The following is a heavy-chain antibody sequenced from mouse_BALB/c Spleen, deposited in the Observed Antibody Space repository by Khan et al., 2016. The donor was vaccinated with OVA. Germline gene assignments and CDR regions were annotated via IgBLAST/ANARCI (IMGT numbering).Heavy chain of an antibody. V-gene: IGHV1-20*02. D-gene: IGHD1-1*01. J-gene: IGHJ2*01. CDR3: ARIYGSVFDY. CDR2: INPHFGET. CDR1: GYSFTGYF. Sequence: EVQLQQSGPELVKPGASVKISCKASGYSFTGYFMHWVMQSHGKSLEWIGRINPHFGETFYNQKFVDKATLTVDESSSTAHLELRSLASEDSAVYYCARIYGSVFDYWGQGTTLTVSS.